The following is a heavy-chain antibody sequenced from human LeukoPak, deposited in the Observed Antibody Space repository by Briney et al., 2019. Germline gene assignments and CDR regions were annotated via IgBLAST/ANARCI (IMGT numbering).Heavy chain of an antibody. CDR1: GYTLTELS. CDR2: FDPEDGET. Sequence: ASVKVSCEVSGYTLTELSMHWVRQAPGKGLEWMGGFDPEDGETSYAQKFQGRVTMTEDTSTDPAYMELSSLRSEDTAVYYCATGGSYPPLDYWGQGTLVTVSS. CDR3: ATGGSYPPLDY. V-gene: IGHV1-24*01. D-gene: IGHD1-26*01. J-gene: IGHJ4*02.